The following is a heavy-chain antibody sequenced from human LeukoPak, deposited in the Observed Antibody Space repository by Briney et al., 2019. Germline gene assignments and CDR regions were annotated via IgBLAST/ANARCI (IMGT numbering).Heavy chain of an antibody. CDR1: GFTFSDYY. CDR3: ARDSATVTSTSSWFDP. CDR2: ISSSGSTI. V-gene: IGHV3-11*04. Sequence: GSLRLSCAASGFTFSDYYMSWIRQAPGKGLEWVSYISSSGSTIYYADSVKGRFTISRDNAKNSLYLQMNSLRAEDTAVYYCARDSATVTSTSSWFDPWGLGTLVTVSS. D-gene: IGHD4-17*01. J-gene: IGHJ5*02.